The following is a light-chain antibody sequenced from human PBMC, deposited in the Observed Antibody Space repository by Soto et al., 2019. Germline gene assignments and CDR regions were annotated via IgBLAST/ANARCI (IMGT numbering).Light chain of an antibody. CDR3: SSYTSSSTYV. CDR1: VSDVGGYTY. J-gene: IGLJ1*01. Sequence: QSVLTQPASASGSPGQSITISCTGTVSDVGGYTYVSWYQQCPGRVPKLMIYEVSYRPSGVSNRFSGSKSGNTASLTISGLQAEDEADYYCSSYTSSSTYVFGTGTKVTVL. V-gene: IGLV2-14*01. CDR2: EVS.